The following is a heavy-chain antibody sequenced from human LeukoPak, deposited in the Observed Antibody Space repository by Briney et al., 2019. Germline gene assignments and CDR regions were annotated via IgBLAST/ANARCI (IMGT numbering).Heavy chain of an antibody. CDR2: MYYSGST. CDR3: ARHFDRDGYKGNAFDI. D-gene: IGHD5-24*01. J-gene: IGHJ3*02. Sequence: PSETLSLTCTVPGGSFSSSSHYWGWVRQPPGKGLEWIGSMYYSGSTYYNASLRSRVTISVDTSRDQFSLKLSSVTAADTAVYYCARHFDRDGYKGNAFDIWGQGTMVTVSS. CDR1: GGSFSSSSHY. V-gene: IGHV4-39*01.